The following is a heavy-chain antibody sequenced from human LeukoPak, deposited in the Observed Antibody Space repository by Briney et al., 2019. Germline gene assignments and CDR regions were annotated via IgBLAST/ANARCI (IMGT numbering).Heavy chain of an antibody. CDR3: TRGGYDFWTEAAQKYYYYMDV. CDR1: GVSISNYY. V-gene: IGHV4-4*07. D-gene: IGHD3-3*01. CDR2: IYASGST. J-gene: IGHJ6*03. Sequence: SDTLSLTCTLSGVSISNYYWSWIRQSAGRGLEWIGRIYASGSTNYNPSLTSRVTMSVDTSKNQFSLKLSSVTAADTAVYYCTRGGYDFWTEAAQKYYYYMDVWGKGTTVTVSS.